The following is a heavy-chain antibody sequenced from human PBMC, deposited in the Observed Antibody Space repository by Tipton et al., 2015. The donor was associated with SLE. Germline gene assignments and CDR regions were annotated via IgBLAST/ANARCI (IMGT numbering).Heavy chain of an antibody. D-gene: IGHD5-18*01. CDR1: GFTFDDYY. J-gene: IGHJ4*02. V-gene: IGHV3-11*04. CDR2: ISGSGSTK. Sequence: GSLRLSCVASGFTFDDYYMSWIRQAPGKGLEWVSYISGSGSTKYYADSVKGRFTISRDNAKNSLYLQMNSLRAEDTGLYYCVRDPETWIQPITPSDYWGQGTLVTVSS. CDR3: VRDPETWIQPITPSDY.